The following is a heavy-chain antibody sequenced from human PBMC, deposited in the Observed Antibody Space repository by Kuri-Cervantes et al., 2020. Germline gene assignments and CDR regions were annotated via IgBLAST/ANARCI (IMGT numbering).Heavy chain of an antibody. D-gene: IGHD3-10*01. CDR2: INPNSGGT. J-gene: IGHJ4*02. CDR1: GGAFSSYA. CDR3: ARSRGFGSGSVDF. Sequence: ASVKVSCKASGGAFSSYAISWVRQAPGQGLEWMGGINPNSGGTIYARKSQGRVAMTRDTSITTVFMELSNLKSDDTAVYFCARSRGFGSGSVDFWGQGTLVTVSS. V-gene: IGHV1-2*02.